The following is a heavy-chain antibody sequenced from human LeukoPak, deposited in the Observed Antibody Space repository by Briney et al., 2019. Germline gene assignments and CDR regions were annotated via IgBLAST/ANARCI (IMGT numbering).Heavy chain of an antibody. CDR3: ARDSTENAFDI. CDR2: ISSSSSYI. V-gene: IGHV3-21*01. D-gene: IGHD1-26*01. CDR1: GFTFSSYS. J-gene: IGHJ3*02. Sequence: GGSLRLSCAASGFTFSSYSMNWVRQAPGKGLEWVSSISSSSSYIYYADSVKGRFTISRDNAKNSPYLQMNSLRAEDTAVYYCARDSTENAFDIWGQGTMVTVSS.